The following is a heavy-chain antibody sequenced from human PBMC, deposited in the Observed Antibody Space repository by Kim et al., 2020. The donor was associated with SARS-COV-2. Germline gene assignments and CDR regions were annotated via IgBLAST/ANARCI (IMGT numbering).Heavy chain of an antibody. J-gene: IGHJ6*02. CDR1: GGSISGYY. CDR3: ARDINYYYGLDV. V-gene: IGHV4-59*13. Sequence: SETLSLTCTVSGGSISGYYWTWIRQPPGKGLEWIGYMYYSGSTFYNPSLKSRVTFSIDTPKNQFSLRLSSVTAVDTAVYYCARDINYYYGLDVWGQGTAVTVSS. CDR2: MYYSGST.